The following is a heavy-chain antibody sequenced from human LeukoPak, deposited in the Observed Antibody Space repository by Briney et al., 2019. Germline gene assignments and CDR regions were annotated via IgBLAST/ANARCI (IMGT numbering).Heavy chain of an antibody. CDR3: ASGSYYDSSGPWGRYFDL. CDR2: IYYSGST. Sequence: SETLSLTCTVSGGSISSYYWSWIRQPPGKGLEWIGYIYYSGSTTYNPSLKSRVTISVDTSKNQFSLKLSSVTAADTAVYYCASGSYYDSSGPWGRYFDLWGRGTLVTVSS. J-gene: IGHJ2*01. V-gene: IGHV4-59*01. D-gene: IGHD3-22*01. CDR1: GGSISSYY.